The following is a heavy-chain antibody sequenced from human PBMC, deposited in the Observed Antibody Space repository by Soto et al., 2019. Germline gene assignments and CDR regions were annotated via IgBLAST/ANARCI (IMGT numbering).Heavy chain of an antibody. D-gene: IGHD2-2*03. CDR3: ARNSLFGNCTSNSCPNWFDP. V-gene: IGHV1-69*06. CDR2: IIPFFGTT. J-gene: IGHJ5*02. Sequence: QVQLVQSGAELREPGSSVKVSCNASGGTFITYAISWVRQAPGQGLEWIGVIIPFFGTTDYAQKFQGRVTITADTSTSTVYMELSSLGSEDSAIYYCARNSLFGNCTSNSCPNWFDPWGQGTLVTVSS. CDR1: GGTFITYA.